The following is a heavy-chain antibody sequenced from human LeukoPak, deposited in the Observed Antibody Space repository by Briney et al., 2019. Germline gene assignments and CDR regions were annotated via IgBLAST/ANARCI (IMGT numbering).Heavy chain of an antibody. V-gene: IGHV1-24*01. CDR1: XXS. Sequence: XXSXHWVRQAPGKGLEWMGGFDPEDGETIYAQRFQGRVTMTEDTSTDTAYMELSSLRSEDTAVYYCATDRVYSNYYFDYWGQGTLVTVSS. D-gene: IGHD4-11*01. CDR3: ATDRVYSNYYFDY. CDR2: FDPEDGET. J-gene: IGHJ4*02.